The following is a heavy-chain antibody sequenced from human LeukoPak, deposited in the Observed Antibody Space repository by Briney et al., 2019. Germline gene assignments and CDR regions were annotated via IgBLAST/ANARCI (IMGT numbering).Heavy chain of an antibody. CDR3: ARVRWELLQYYFDY. J-gene: IGHJ4*02. V-gene: IGHV4-34*01. CDR2: INHSGST. D-gene: IGHD1-26*01. CDR1: GGSFSGYY. Sequence: SETLSLTCAIYGGSFSGYYWSWIRQPPGKGLEWIGEINHSGSTNYNPSLKSRVTISVDTSKNQFSLKLSSVTAADTAVYYCARVRWELLQYYFDYWGQGNLVTVSS.